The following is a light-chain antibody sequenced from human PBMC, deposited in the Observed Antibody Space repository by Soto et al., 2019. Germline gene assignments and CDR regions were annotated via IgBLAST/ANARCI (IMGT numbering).Light chain of an antibody. CDR2: DTS. J-gene: IGLJ2*01. CDR3: LLSYSGAGVV. V-gene: IGLV7-46*01. CDR1: TGAVTSGHY. Sequence: QAVVTQEPSLTVSPGETVTLTCGSSTGAVTSGHYSYWFQQKPGQAPRTLIYDTSNKHSWTPARFSGSLLGGKAALILSGAQPEDEAEYYCLLSYSGAGVVFGGGTKLTVL.